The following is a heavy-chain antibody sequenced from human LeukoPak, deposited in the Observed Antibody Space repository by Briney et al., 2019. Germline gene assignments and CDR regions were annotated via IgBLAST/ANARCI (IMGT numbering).Heavy chain of an antibody. CDR1: GFTFNNFA. J-gene: IGHJ5*02. Sequence: GGTLRLSCAASGFTFNNFAMSWVRQAPGKGLEWVSGFSGSGSNTYYVDSVKGRFTISRDNSKNTLYLQMNSLRVEDTAVYYCAKGTSGSYYHWGQGTLVTVSS. CDR3: AKGTSGSYYH. V-gene: IGHV3-23*01. D-gene: IGHD1-26*01. CDR2: FSGSGSNT.